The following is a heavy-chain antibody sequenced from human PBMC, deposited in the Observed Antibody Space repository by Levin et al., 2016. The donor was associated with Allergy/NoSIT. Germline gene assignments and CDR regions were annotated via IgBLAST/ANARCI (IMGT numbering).Heavy chain of an antibody. V-gene: IGHV1-46*01. CDR1: GYSLSNHY. D-gene: IGHD1-26*01. Sequence: ASVKVSCKASGYSLSNHYIHWVRQAPGQGLEWMGIINPSGGSTSYAHQFQGRVTMTRDTSTSTVYMELSSLRSDDTAVYFCARCYSGTFPIDYWGQGSLVTVSS. CDR3: ARCYSGTFPIDY. CDR2: INPSGGST. J-gene: IGHJ4*02.